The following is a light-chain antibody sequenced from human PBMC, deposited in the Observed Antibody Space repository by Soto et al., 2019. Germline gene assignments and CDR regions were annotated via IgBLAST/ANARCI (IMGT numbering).Light chain of an antibody. J-gene: IGLJ1*01. CDR2: DVT. CDR3: CAHVGSRTYV. V-gene: IGLV2-11*01. CDR1: SIDVDDY. Sequence: QSALTQPRSVSGSPGQSVTISCSGTSIDVDDYVSWYQQHPGKAPKVIIYDVTERPSGVPDRFSGSKSGNAASLTVSGLQAEDEADYYCCAHVGSRTYVFGSGTKVTVL.